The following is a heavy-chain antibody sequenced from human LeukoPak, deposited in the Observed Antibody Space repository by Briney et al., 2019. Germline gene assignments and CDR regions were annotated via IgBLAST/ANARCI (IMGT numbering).Heavy chain of an antibody. V-gene: IGHV3-21*01. CDR1: GFTFSNYS. Sequence: GGSLRLSCAASGFTFSNYSMNWVRQAPGKGLEWVSSITNSGSFIYYADSVKGRFTISRDNAKNSLYLQMNSLRAEDTAVYYCARDIVVVPAAIGFDYWGQGTLVTVSS. D-gene: IGHD2-2*01. J-gene: IGHJ4*02. CDR2: ITNSGSFI. CDR3: ARDIVVVPAAIGFDY.